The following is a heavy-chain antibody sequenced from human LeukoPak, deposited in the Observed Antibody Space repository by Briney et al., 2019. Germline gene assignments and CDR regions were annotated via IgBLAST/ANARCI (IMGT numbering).Heavy chain of an antibody. J-gene: IGHJ4*02. CDR2: ISSSSSYI. D-gene: IGHD2-2*01. CDR1: GFTFSSYS. V-gene: IGHV3-21*01. CDR3: ARVRDIVVVPAAMTDY. Sequence: GGSLRLSCAASGFTFSSYSMNWVRQAPGKGLEWVSSISSSSSYIYYADSVKGRFTISRDNAKNSLYLQMNSLRAEDTAVYYCARVRDIVVVPAAMTDYWGQGTLVTVSS.